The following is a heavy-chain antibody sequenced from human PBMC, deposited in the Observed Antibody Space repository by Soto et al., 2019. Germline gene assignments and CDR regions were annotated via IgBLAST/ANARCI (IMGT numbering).Heavy chain of an antibody. CDR1: GFTFSSHA. D-gene: IGHD6-13*01. CDR3: AKEEREQQVVYDAFDM. CDR2: ISGSGVTT. J-gene: IGHJ3*02. Sequence: EVQLVEAGGGLVQPGGTLRVSCAASGFTFSSHAMSWVRQAPGKGLEWVSSISGSGVTTDYADSVKGRFTISRDNSQKMLYLQMNNLRSGDTAVYYCAKEEREQQVVYDAFDMWGQGTMVTVSS. V-gene: IGHV3-23*04.